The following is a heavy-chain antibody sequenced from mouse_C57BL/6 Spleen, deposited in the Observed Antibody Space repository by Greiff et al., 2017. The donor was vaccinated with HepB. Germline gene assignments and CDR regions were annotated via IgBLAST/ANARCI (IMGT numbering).Heavy chain of an antibody. D-gene: IGHD1-1*01. CDR1: GYTFTSYW. V-gene: IGHV1-64*01. CDR3: ARMATTVGADYFDY. CDR2: IHPNSGST. J-gene: IGHJ2*01. Sequence: VQLQQPGAELVKPGASVKLSCKASGYTFTSYWMHWVKQRPGQGLEWIGMIHPNSGSTNYNEKFKSKATLTVDKSSSTAYMQLSSLTSEDSAVYYCARMATTVGADYFDYWGQGTTLTVSS.